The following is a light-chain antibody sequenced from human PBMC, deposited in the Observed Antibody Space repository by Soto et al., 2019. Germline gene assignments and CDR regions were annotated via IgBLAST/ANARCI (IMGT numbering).Light chain of an antibody. CDR1: QSVSNY. CDR3: QQRSSWPPWT. J-gene: IGKJ1*01. CDR2: DTS. Sequence: EIVLTQSPVTLSLSPGERATLSCRASQSVSNYLAWYQQKPGQAPRLLIYDTSTRATGIPARFSGSGSGTDLTLTVSSLEPEDFAVYYCQQRSSWPPWTFGQGTKVEIK. V-gene: IGKV3-11*01.